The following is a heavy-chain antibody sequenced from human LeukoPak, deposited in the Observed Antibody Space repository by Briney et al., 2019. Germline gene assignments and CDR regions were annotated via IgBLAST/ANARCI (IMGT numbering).Heavy chain of an antibody. CDR3: ARVRGCSGGSCYYLDY. CDR2: IWYDGSNK. CDR1: GFTFSSYG. Sequence: GGSLRLSGAASGFTFSSYGMHWVRQAPGKGLEWVAVIWYDGSNKYYADSVKGRFTISRDNSKNTLYLQMNSLRVEDTAVYYCARVRGCSGGSCYYLDYWGQGTLVTVSS. V-gene: IGHV3-33*01. J-gene: IGHJ4*02. D-gene: IGHD2-15*01.